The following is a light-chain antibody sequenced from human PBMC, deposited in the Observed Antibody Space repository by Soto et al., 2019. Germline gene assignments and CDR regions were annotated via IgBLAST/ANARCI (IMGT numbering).Light chain of an antibody. Sequence: DIQLTQSPSFLSASVGDRVTITCRASQAVSRYLAWYQQKPGKAPNLLIYAASTLRSGVPSRFSGSGSETEFTLTISSLQPEDFATYYCQQLNSYVFACGPGTKVDIK. CDR3: QQLNSYVFA. CDR1: QAVSRY. J-gene: IGKJ3*01. V-gene: IGKV1-9*01. CDR2: AAS.